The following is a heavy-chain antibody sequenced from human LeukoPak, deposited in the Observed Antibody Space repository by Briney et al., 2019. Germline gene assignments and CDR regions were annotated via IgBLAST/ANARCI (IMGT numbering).Heavy chain of an antibody. CDR1: GFNFGSYG. CDR2: ISYDGSHE. D-gene: IGHD6-19*01. J-gene: IGHJ6*02. CDR3: SKSAVAGTHYYYYDMDV. V-gene: IGHV3-30*18. Sequence: GGSLRLSCAASGFNFGSYGMHWVRQAPGKGLEWVAVISYDGSHEYYADSVKGRFTISRDSSRNTLYLQMDSLRPEDTAMYYCSKSAVAGTHYYYYDMDVWGQGTMVTVSS.